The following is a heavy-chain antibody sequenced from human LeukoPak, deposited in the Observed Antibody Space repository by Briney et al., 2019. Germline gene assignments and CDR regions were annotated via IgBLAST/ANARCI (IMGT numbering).Heavy chain of an antibody. CDR1: GGSISSYY. D-gene: IGHD3-9*01. J-gene: IGHJ6*03. V-gene: IGHV4-4*07. Sequence: PSETLSLTCTVSGGSISSYYWSWIRQPAGKGLEWIGRIYTSGSTNYNPSLKSRVTMSVDTSKNPFSLKLSSVTAADTAVYYCARVSILNGYCCYYYMDVWGKGTTVTVSS. CDR2: IYTSGST. CDR3: ARVSILNGYCCYYYMDV.